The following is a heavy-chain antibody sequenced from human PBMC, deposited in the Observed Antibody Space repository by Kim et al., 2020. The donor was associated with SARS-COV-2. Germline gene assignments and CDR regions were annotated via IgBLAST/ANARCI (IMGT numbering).Heavy chain of an antibody. J-gene: IGHJ6*02. CDR1: GYTFTSYY. CDR3: ARERSSSGYYYYGMDV. V-gene: IGHV1-46*01. D-gene: IGHD6-6*01. CDR2: INPSGGST. Sequence: ASVKVSCKASGYTFTSYYMHWVRQAPGQGLEWMGIINPSGGSTSYAQKFQGRVTMTRDTSTSTVYMELSSLRSEDTAVYYCARERSSSGYYYYGMDVWGQGTTVTVSS.